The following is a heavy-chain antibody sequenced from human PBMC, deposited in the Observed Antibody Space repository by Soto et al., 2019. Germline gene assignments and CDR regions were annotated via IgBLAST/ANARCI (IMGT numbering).Heavy chain of an antibody. CDR3: ARVEVDCSSSCYAGIFDY. D-gene: IGHD2-2*01. CDR1: GFTFSRYW. Sequence: GGSLRLSCAASGFTFSRYWMHWVRQAPGKGLEWVSRISADGSDTTYADSVKGRFTISRDNAKNTLYLQMNSLRAEDTAVYYCARVEVDCSSSCYAGIFDYWGQGTLVTVSS. J-gene: IGHJ4*02. V-gene: IGHV3-74*01. CDR2: ISADGSDT.